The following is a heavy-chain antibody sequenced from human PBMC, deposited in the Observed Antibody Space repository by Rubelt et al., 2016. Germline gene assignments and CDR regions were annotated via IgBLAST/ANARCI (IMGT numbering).Heavy chain of an antibody. CDR2: IRSKTDGGTT. D-gene: IGHD3-22*01. Sequence: EVQLLESGGSLVQPGGSLRLSCAAAGFTFSNAWMSWVRQAPGKGLASVGRIRSKTDGGTTDYAAPVKGRFTISRDDSKNTLYLQMNSLKTEDTAVDYCTTDVWGDYYESSNGSRDYWGQGTLVTVSS. CDR3: TTDVWGDYYESSNGSRDY. V-gene: IGHV3-15*01. J-gene: IGHJ4*02. CDR1: GFTFSNAW.